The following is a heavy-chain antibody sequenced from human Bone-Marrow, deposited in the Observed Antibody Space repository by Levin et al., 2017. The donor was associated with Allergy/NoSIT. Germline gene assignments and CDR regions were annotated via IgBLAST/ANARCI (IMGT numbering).Heavy chain of an antibody. J-gene: IGHJ3*01. V-gene: IGHV4-31*03. Sequence: KSSETLSLTCTVSGASISSGGYFWSWIRQHPGKGLEWLGYIYDTGTTYYNPSLKGRLSILRDTSRNHFSLRLNSVTVADTAVYYCARAPHLYSTGHGGAFDFWGQGTKVTVSS. CDR1: GASISSGGYF. CDR2: IYDTGTT. CDR3: ARAPHLYSTGHGGAFDF. D-gene: IGHD4-11*01.